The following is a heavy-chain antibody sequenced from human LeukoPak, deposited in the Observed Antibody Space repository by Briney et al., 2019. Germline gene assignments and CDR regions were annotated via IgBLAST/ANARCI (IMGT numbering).Heavy chain of an antibody. Sequence: GGSLRLSCAASGFTVSSNYMSWVRQAPGKGLEWVPVIYSGGSTYYADSVKGRFTISRDNSKNTLYLQMNSLRAEDTAVYYCARTRSSGWYEGPYYGMDVWGQGTTVTVSS. D-gene: IGHD6-19*01. J-gene: IGHJ6*02. CDR3: ARTRSSGWYEGPYYGMDV. CDR1: GFTVSSNY. CDR2: IYSGGST. V-gene: IGHV3-66*01.